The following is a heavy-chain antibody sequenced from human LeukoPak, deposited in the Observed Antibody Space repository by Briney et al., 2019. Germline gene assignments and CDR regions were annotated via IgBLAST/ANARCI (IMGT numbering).Heavy chain of an antibody. CDR3: ARQISDYYYYYIDV. V-gene: IGHV4-59*08. J-gene: IGHJ6*03. Sequence: SETLSLTCTVSGGSISSYYWSWIRQPPGKGLEWIGYIYYSGTTYYNPSLESRVTISEDTSKNQFSLTLKSVTAADTAVYYCARQISDYYYYYIDVWGKGTTVTVSS. CDR2: IYYSGTT. CDR1: GGSISSYY. D-gene: IGHD3-10*01.